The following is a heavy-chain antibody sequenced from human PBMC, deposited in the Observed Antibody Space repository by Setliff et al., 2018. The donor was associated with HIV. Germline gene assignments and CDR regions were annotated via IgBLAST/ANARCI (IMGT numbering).Heavy chain of an antibody. CDR3: ARAHFLVAMTRNWFDP. CDR1: GYSFTSYW. V-gene: IGHV1-2*06. Sequence: GESLKISCKGSGYSFTSYWIGWVRQAPGQGLEWIGRINPKSGVADYLKKFQGRVTMTTDTSTNTAHMELIRPRFDDTAVYYCARAHFLVAMTRNWFDPWGQGTLVTVSS. J-gene: IGHJ5*02. D-gene: IGHD5-12*01. CDR2: INPKSGVA.